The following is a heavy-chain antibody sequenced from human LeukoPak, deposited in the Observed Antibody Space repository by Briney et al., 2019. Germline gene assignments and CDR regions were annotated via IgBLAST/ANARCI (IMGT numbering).Heavy chain of an antibody. Sequence: GGSLRLSCAASGFTFSSYAMHWVRQAPGKGLEYVSAISRNGGSTYYANSVKGRFTISRDNSKNTLYLQMGSLRAEDMHVYYCARSMRGAYYYDSSGSFEIWGQGTMVTVSS. CDR2: ISRNGGST. J-gene: IGHJ3*02. V-gene: IGHV3-64*01. D-gene: IGHD3-22*01. CDR1: GFTFSSYA. CDR3: ARSMRGAYYYDSSGSFEI.